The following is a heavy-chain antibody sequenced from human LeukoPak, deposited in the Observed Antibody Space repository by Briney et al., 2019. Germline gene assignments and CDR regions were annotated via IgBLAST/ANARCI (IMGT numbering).Heavy chain of an antibody. J-gene: IGHJ1*01. CDR1: GLTFSGYY. V-gene: IGHV3-21*01. Sequence: GGSLRLSCAASGLTFSGYYMNWVRLAPGKGLEWVSSISSSSRNIYYADSVKGRFTISRDNAKNSVYLQMNSLRAEDTAVYYCARDRTTGVVGYFQHWGQGTLVTVSS. D-gene: IGHD1-7*01. CDR2: ISSSSRNI. CDR3: ARDRTTGVVGYFQH.